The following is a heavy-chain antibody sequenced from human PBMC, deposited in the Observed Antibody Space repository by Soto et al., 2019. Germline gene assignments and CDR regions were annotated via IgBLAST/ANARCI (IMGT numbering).Heavy chain of an antibody. D-gene: IGHD3-3*01. CDR3: ARGGGVGVAGSAAFDM. J-gene: IGHJ3*02. CDR2: INPATGAT. V-gene: IGHV1-2*02. CDR1: GYPVTAYY. Sequence: QLHLVQSGAVVKKPGASVTVSCSASGYPVTAYYMHWVRQAPGRGLEWMGGINPATGATKYTQTFQGRATMTRDTSTRTVFMELGGLTSEGTAVFYGARGGGVGVAGSAAFDMWGQGTLVTVSS.